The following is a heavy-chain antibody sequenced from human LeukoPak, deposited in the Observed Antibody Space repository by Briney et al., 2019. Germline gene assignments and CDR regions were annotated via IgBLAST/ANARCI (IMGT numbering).Heavy chain of an antibody. CDR3: ARGAKSDDYFDY. Sequence: PGGSLRLSCEVSGLSFSSYEMIWVRQAPGKGLEWVSFISGSGTTTYYADSVEGRFTISRDTAKNTLSLQMSSLRAEDTAVYFCARGAKSDDYFDYWGQGTLVTVSS. J-gene: IGHJ4*02. V-gene: IGHV3-48*03. CDR1: GLSFSSYE. CDR2: ISGSGTTT.